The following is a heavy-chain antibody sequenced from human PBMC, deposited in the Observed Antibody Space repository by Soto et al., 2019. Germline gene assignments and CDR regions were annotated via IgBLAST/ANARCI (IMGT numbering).Heavy chain of an antibody. CDR1: GFTFSSYA. CDR2: ISYDGSNK. Sequence: XESLRLSCAASGFTFSSYAMHWVRQAPGKGLEWVAVISYDGSNKYYADSVKGRLTISRDNSKNTLYLQMNSLRAEDTAVYYCAREGANPFDYYYYGMDVWGQGTTVTVSS. D-gene: IGHD1-26*01. CDR3: AREGANPFDYYYYGMDV. V-gene: IGHV3-30-3*01. J-gene: IGHJ6*02.